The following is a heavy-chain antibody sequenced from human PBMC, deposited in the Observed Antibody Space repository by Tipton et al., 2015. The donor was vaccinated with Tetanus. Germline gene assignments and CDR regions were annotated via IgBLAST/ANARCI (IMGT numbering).Heavy chain of an antibody. CDR3: ARYGPRWTSGYSSGWNYFDY. Sequence: TLSLTCAVSGGSISSSNWWSWVRQPPGKGLEWIGEIYHSGSTNYNPSLKSRVTISVDKSKNQFSLKLSSVTAADTAVYYCARYGPRWTSGYSSGWNYFDYWGQGTLVTVSS. CDR2: IYHSGST. J-gene: IGHJ4*02. D-gene: IGHD6-19*01. V-gene: IGHV4-4*02. CDR1: GGSISSSNW.